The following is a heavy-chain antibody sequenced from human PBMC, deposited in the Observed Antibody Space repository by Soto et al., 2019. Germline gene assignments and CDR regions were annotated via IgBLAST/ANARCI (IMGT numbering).Heavy chain of an antibody. CDR1: GGTFSSYA. Sequence: SVKVSCKASGGTFSSYAISWVRQAPGQGLEWMGGIFPIFGTANYAQKFQGRVTITADESTSTAFMELSSLRSEDTAVYYCARFRITIFGVVTPPGYYGMDVWGQGTTVTVSS. CDR2: IFPIFGTA. CDR3: ARFRITIFGVVTPPGYYGMDV. J-gene: IGHJ6*02. D-gene: IGHD3-3*01. V-gene: IGHV1-69*13.